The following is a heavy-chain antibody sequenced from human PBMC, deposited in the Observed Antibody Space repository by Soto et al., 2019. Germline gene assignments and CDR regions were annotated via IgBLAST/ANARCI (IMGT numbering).Heavy chain of an antibody. CDR1: GYIFTGYS. CDR2: INPNSGDT. V-gene: IGHV1-2*02. Sequence: ASVKVSCKASGYIFTGYSMHCVRQAPGQGLEWMGWINPNSGDTIYAQKFQGRVTMTRDTSVSTAYSELSSLRSDDTAVYYCAREASAVVSLDYWGQGTLVTSPQ. CDR3: AREASAVVSLDY. J-gene: IGHJ4*02. D-gene: IGHD6-19*01.